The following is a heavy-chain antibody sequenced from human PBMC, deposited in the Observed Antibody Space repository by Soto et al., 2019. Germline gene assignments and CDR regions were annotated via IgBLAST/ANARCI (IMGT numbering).Heavy chain of an antibody. D-gene: IGHD2-15*01. J-gene: IGHJ4*01. Sequence: XSVKVSCKGSVFIVYTTYCIHWVRRAPGQGLEWMGSINPNSGDTNYAQNFQGRVTMTRDTSISTAYMEVSSLTSDDTAVYYCGSPRSGPSPDVGQWGHGTVVTV. V-gene: IGHV1-2*02. CDR1: VFIVYTTYC. CDR2: INPNSGDT. CDR3: GSPRSGPSPDVGQ.